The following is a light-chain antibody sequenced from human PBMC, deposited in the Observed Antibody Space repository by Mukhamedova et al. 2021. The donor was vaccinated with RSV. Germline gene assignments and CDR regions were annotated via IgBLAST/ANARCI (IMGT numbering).Light chain of an antibody. CDR3: AAWDDSLNGVV. CDR2: SNN. J-gene: IGLJ2*01. V-gene: IGLV1-44*01. Sequence: GTISCSGSSSNIGSNTVNWYQQLPGTAPKLLIYSNNQRPSGVPDRFSGSKSGTSASLAISVLQSEDEADYYCAAWDDSLNGVVFGG. CDR1: SSNIGSNT.